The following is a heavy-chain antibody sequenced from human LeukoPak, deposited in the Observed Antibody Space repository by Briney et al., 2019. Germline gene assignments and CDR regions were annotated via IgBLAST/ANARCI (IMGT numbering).Heavy chain of an antibody. V-gene: IGHV1-46*01. D-gene: IGHD1-26*01. Sequence: VSVKVSCKASGYTFTSYYMHWVRQAPGQGLEWMGIINPSGGSTSYAQKFQGRVTMTRDTSTSTAYMELSSLRSEDTAVYYCARDQDKAIVGAQIDYWGQGTLVTVSS. J-gene: IGHJ4*02. CDR1: GYTFTSYY. CDR2: INPSGGST. CDR3: ARDQDKAIVGAQIDY.